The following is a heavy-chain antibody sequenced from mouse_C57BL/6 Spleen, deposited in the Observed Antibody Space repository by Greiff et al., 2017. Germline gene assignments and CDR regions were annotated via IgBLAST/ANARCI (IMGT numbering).Heavy chain of an antibody. CDR2: IDPSDSYT. Sequence: QVQLQQPGAELVKPGASVKLSCKASGYTFTSYWMQWVKQRPGQGLEWIGKIDPSDSYTNYNQKFKGKATLTVDTSSSTAYMQLSSLTSEDSAVYCCARGGRLPYYAMDYWGQGTSVTVSS. CDR1: GYTFTSYW. V-gene: IGHV1-50*01. J-gene: IGHJ4*01. CDR3: ARGGRLPYYAMDY.